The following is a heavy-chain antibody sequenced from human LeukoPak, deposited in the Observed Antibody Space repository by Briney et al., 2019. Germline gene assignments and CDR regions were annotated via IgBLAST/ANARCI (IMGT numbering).Heavy chain of an antibody. D-gene: IGHD3-10*01. CDR2: INPNSGGT. V-gene: IGHV1-2*02. Sequence: ASVKVSCKASGYTFTGYYMHWVRQAPGQGLEWMGWINPNSGGTNYAQKLQGRVTMTTDTSTSTAYMELRSLRSDDTAVYYCAREGLLLWFGELRNWGQGTLVTVSS. CDR3: AREGLLLWFGELRN. CDR1: GYTFTGYY. J-gene: IGHJ4*02.